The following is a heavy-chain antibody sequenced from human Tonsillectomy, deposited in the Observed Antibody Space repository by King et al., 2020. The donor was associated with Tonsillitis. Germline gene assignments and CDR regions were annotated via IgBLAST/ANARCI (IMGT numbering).Heavy chain of an antibody. Sequence: VQLVESGGVVVQPGGSLRLSCAASGFTFDDYAMHWVRQAPGKGLEWVSLISRDGGRTYYADSVKGRFTISRDNSKNSLYLQMNSLRAEDTALYYCAKDAYSSSWFDYWGQGTLVTVSS. J-gene: IGHJ5*01. CDR3: AKDAYSSSWFDY. CDR1: GFTFDDYA. D-gene: IGHD6-13*01. CDR2: ISRDGGRT. V-gene: IGHV3-43D*03.